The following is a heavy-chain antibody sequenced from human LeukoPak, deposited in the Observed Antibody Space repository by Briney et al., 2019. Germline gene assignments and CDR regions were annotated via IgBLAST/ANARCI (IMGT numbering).Heavy chain of an antibody. J-gene: IGHJ3*02. CDR2: MIPNSGNT. CDR1: GYTFTSYD. CDR3: ARGQYLWASDYDSSGWDAFDI. D-gene: IGHD3-22*01. Sequence: AASVKASCKASGYTFTSYDTNWVRQATGQGREWMGWMIPNSGNTGYAQKFQGGVTMTRNTSISTAYMELSSLRSEDTAVYYCARGQYLWASDYDSSGWDAFDIWGQGTMVTVSS. V-gene: IGHV1-8*01.